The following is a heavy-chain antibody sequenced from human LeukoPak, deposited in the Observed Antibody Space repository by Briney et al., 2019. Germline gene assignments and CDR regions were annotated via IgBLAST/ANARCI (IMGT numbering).Heavy chain of an antibody. CDR2: ITTTFYT. CDR1: GFTFSSYS. V-gene: IGHV3-21*01. Sequence: TGGSLRLSCAASGFTFSSYSFNWVRQVPGKGLEWVSSITTTFYTYYTDSVKGRFTISRDNAKNSLYLQMISLRAEDTAVYYCARVRANWYEDYWGKGTLVTVSS. CDR3: ARVRANWYEDY. D-gene: IGHD6-13*01. J-gene: IGHJ4*02.